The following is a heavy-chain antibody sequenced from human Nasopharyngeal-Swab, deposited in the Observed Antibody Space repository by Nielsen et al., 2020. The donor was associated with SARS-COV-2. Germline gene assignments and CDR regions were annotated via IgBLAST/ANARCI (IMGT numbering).Heavy chain of an antibody. CDR2: ISSNGGST. V-gene: IGHV3-64*01. CDR3: ARAATYRFGYSYGPKEDYYYMDV. Sequence: GRPLSLSCAASGFTFSNYAMHWVRQAPGKGLEYVSAISSNGGSTYYANSVKGRFTISSDNSKNTLYLQMGSLRAEDMAVYYCARAATYRFGYSYGPKEDYYYMDVWGKGTTVTVSS. CDR1: GFTFSNYA. D-gene: IGHD5-18*01. J-gene: IGHJ6*03.